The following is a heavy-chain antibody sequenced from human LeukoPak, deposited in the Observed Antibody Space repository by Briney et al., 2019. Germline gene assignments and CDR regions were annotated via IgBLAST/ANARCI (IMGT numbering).Heavy chain of an antibody. CDR3: AREKIAVFGDAFDI. V-gene: IGHV3-48*03. J-gene: IGHJ3*02. CDR1: EFSFSSYE. D-gene: IGHD3-10*01. CDR2: IDASGSRI. Sequence: GGSLRLSCAAAEFSFSSYEMTWVRQTPGKGLEWISYIDASGSRIVYADSVKGRFTISRDNAKNSLYLQMNSLRAEDTGIYYCAREKIAVFGDAFDIWGQGTRVTVSS.